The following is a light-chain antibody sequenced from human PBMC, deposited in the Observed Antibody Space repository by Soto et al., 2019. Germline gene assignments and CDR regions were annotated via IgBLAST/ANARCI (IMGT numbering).Light chain of an antibody. CDR3: SSYTSSNTWV. CDR1: SSDVGSYNR. J-gene: IGLJ3*02. Sequence: QSALTQPPSVSGSPGQSVTISCTGTSSDVGSYNRVSWYQQPPGTAPKLMIYEVRNRPSGVPDRFSGSKSGNMASLTISGLQAEDEADYYCSSYTSSNTWVFGGGTKLPS. V-gene: IGLV2-18*02. CDR2: EVR.